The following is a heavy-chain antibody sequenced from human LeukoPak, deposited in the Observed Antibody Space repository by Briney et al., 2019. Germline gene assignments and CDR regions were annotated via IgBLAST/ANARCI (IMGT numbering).Heavy chain of an antibody. Sequence: GGSLRLSCAASGFTFSSYSMNWVRQAPGKGLEWVSYISSSSSTIYYADSVKGRFTISRDNAKNSLYLQMNSLGAEDTAVYYCARMDWDIVVVPAAFFDYWGQGTLVTVSS. D-gene: IGHD2-2*01. J-gene: IGHJ4*02. CDR3: ARMDWDIVVVPAAFFDY. CDR2: ISSSSSTI. V-gene: IGHV3-48*01. CDR1: GFTFSSYS.